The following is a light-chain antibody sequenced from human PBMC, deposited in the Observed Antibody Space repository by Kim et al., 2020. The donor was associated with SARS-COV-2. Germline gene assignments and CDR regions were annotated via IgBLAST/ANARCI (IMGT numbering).Light chain of an antibody. Sequence: DIQMTQSPSSLPAPAGDRVTITCRASQGISNNLAWYQHKPGKVPTLLIFAPSTLQSGVPSRFSGSGSGTDFTLTISSLQPEDFATYYCQKYNSPPWTFGQGTKVDIK. J-gene: IGKJ1*01. V-gene: IGKV1-27*01. CDR3: QKYNSPPWT. CDR1: QGISNN. CDR2: APS.